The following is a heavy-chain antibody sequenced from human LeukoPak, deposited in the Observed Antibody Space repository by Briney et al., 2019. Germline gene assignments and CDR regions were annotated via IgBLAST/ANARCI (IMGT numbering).Heavy chain of an antibody. CDR2: IKQEGGEK. Sequence: GGSLRLSCAASGFIFSDYWMSWVRQAPGKGLEWVANIKQEGGEKYYVDSVKGRFTISRDNAKNSLYPQMNSLRAEDTAVYYCARDRLDFWGQGTLVTVSS. CDR1: GFIFSDYW. V-gene: IGHV3-7*01. CDR3: ARDRLDF. J-gene: IGHJ4*02.